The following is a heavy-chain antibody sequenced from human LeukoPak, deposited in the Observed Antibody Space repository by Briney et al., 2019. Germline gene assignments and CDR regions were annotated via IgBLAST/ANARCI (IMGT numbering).Heavy chain of an antibody. V-gene: IGHV3-23*01. Sequence: GGSLRLSCAASGFTFNIYAMSWVRQAPGKGLEWVSAITASGSSAYYTDSVKGRFTISRDNAKNSLYLQMNSLGAEDTAVYYCARDRGVGATTFDYWGQGTLVTVSS. D-gene: IGHD1-26*01. J-gene: IGHJ4*02. CDR3: ARDRGVGATTFDY. CDR2: ITASGSSA. CDR1: GFTFNIYA.